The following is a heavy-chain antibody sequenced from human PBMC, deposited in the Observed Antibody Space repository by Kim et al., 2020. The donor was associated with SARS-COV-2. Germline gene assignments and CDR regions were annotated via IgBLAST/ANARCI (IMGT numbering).Heavy chain of an antibody. CDR3: AKSPVVAATRGYGDY. D-gene: IGHD2-15*01. V-gene: IGHV3-23*01. J-gene: IGHJ4*02. Sequence: GKGRFTISRDNSENTLYLQLNSLSAEDTAVYYCAKSPVVAATRGYGDYWGQGTLVTVSS.